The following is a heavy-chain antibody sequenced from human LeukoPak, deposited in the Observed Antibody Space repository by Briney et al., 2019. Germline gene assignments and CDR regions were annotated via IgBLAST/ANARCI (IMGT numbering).Heavy chain of an antibody. Sequence: GASVKVSCKASGYTFTGYYIHWVRQAPGQGLEWMGWINPNSGGTNYAQKFQGRVTMTRDTSISTAYMELSRLRSDDTAVYYCARETEDIVVVPAAAYFDFWGQGTLVTVSS. V-gene: IGHV1-2*02. J-gene: IGHJ4*02. CDR2: INPNSGGT. CDR3: ARETEDIVVVPAAAYFDF. D-gene: IGHD2-2*01. CDR1: GYTFTGYY.